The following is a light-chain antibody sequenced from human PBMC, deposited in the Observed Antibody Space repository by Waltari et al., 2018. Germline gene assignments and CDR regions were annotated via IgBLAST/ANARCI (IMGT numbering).Light chain of an antibody. CDR2: GAS. V-gene: IGKV3D-15*01. CDR3: QQNNKWPLT. Sequence: EILMTQSPATLSLSPGERATLPCRASQSVSSGLAWYQQKPGQTPRLLIYGASSRATGIPDRFSGSGSGTEFTLTISSLEPEDVAVYYCQQNNKWPLTFGGGTKVEIK. CDR1: QSVSSG. J-gene: IGKJ4*01.